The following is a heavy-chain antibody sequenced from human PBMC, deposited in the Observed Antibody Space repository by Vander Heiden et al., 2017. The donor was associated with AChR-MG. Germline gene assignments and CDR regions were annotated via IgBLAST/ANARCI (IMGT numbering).Heavy chain of an antibody. D-gene: IGHD6-6*01. V-gene: IGHV3-13*01. J-gene: IGHJ6*02. CDR1: GLTFSSYA. Sequence: EVQLVAAGGGLVQPGGSLRLSCAASGLTFSSYAMHWVRQATGKGLGWVSAIGTAGDTYYPGSVKGPFTISRENAKTSLYLQMNSLRAGDTAVYYCARRHPVSSLSGMDVWGQGTTVTVSS. CDR3: ARRHPVSSLSGMDV. CDR2: IGTAGDT.